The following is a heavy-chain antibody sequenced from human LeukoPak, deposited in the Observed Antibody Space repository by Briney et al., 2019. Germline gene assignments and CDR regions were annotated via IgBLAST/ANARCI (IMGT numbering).Heavy chain of an antibody. V-gene: IGHV3-20*04. CDR2: INWNGGST. D-gene: IGHD2-2*01. Sequence: PGGSLRLSCAASGFTFSSYAMHWVRQAPGKGLEWVSGINWNGGSTGYADSVKGRFTISRDNAKNSLYLQMNSLRAEDTALYYCARDPVKYQLLRNWFDPWGQGTLVTVSS. CDR1: GFTFSSYA. J-gene: IGHJ5*02. CDR3: ARDPVKYQLLRNWFDP.